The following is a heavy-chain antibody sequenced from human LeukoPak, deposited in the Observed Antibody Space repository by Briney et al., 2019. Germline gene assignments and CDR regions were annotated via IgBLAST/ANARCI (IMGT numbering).Heavy chain of an antibody. CDR1: AFTFSKCA. Sequence: GGSLRLSCAASAFTFSKCAMSWVRQAPGKGLEWVSAISGGGGSTFHADSVKGRFTISRDNSKNTLYLQMDSLRAEDTAVYYCAKTVTTPYYYYGMDVWGQGTTVTVSS. CDR3: AKTVTTPYYYYGMDV. J-gene: IGHJ6*02. CDR2: ISGGGGST. D-gene: IGHD4-4*01. V-gene: IGHV3-23*01.